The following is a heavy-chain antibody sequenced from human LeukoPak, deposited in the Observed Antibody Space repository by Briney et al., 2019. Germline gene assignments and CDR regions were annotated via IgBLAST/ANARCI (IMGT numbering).Heavy chain of an antibody. CDR1: GGSISSGGYS. CDR3: AREADYYGPYFDY. CDR2: IYHSGST. V-gene: IGHV4-30-2*01. D-gene: IGHD3-10*01. Sequence: SETLSLTCAVSGGSISSGGYSWSWIRQPPGKGLEWIGYIYHSGSTYYNPSLKNRVTISVDRSKNQFSLKLSSVTAADTAVYYCAREADYYGPYFDYWGQGTLVTVSS. J-gene: IGHJ4*02.